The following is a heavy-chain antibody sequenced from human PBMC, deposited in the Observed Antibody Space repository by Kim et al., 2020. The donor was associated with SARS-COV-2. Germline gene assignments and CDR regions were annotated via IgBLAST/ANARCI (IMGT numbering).Heavy chain of an antibody. J-gene: IGHJ6*02. D-gene: IGHD4-17*01. Sequence: SLKSRVTISVDTSKNQFSLKLSSVTAADTAVYYCARHGDLRNYYYGMDVWGQGTTVTVSS. V-gene: IGHV4-31*02. CDR3: ARHGDLRNYYYGMDV.